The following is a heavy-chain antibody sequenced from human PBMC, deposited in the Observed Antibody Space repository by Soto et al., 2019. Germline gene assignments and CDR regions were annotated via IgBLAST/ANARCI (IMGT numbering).Heavy chain of an antibody. CDR1: GGSISSGGYS. V-gene: IGHV4-30-2*01. J-gene: IGHJ4*02. CDR2: IYHSGST. Sequence: SETLSLTCAVSGGSISSGGYSWSWIRQPPGKGLEWIGYIYHSGSTYYNPSLKSRVTISVDRSKNQFSLKLSSVTAADTAVYYGARDQDYYGSGRRWGQGTLVTVAS. D-gene: IGHD3-10*01. CDR3: ARDQDYYGSGRR.